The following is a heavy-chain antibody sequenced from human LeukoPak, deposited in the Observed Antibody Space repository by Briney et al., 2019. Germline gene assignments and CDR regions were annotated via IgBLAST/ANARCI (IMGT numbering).Heavy chain of an antibody. J-gene: IGHJ4*02. Sequence: PSETLSLTCAVYGGSFSVYYWSWIRQPPGKGLEWIGEINHSGSTNYNPSLKSRVTISVDTSKNQFSLKLSSVTAADTAVYCCARGLSNSRRTLLGLDYWGQGTLVTVSS. CDR1: GGSFSVYY. V-gene: IGHV4-34*01. D-gene: IGHD3-16*01. CDR2: INHSGST. CDR3: ARGLSNSRRTLLGLDY.